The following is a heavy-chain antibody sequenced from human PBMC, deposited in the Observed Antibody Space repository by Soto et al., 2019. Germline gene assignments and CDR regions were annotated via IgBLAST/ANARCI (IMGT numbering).Heavy chain of an antibody. Sequence: EVQLLESGGRFVQPGGSLRLSCAASGFTFRSYGMSWVRQAPGKGLEWISAISDNGGRTDYADSVKGRFTISRDNSKNTLFLQMNNLTAEDTAVYYCAKREIDDKWGQGTLVTVS. CDR2: ISDNGGRT. V-gene: IGHV3-23*01. J-gene: IGHJ4*02. CDR1: GFTFRSYG. CDR3: AKREIDDK.